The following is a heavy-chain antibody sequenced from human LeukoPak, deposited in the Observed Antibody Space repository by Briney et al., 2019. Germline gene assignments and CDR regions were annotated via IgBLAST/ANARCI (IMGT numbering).Heavy chain of an antibody. CDR1: RYTFSSYA. V-gene: IGHV3-23*01. CDR2: ISGSGGST. J-gene: IGHJ4*02. Sequence: GGSLRLSCAASRYTFSSYAMSCVPAALGKGLEWVSPISGSGGSTYYADCVKGRFTISRDNSKNTLYLEMNSLRAEDTAVYYCAKRRLQLEYWGQGTLVTVSS. CDR3: AKRRLQLEY. D-gene: IGHD1-1*01.